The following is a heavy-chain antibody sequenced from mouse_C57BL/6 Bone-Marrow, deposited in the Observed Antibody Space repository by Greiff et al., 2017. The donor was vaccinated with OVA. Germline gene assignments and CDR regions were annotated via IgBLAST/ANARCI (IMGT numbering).Heavy chain of an antibody. J-gene: IGHJ1*03. CDR1: GFSLTSYG. V-gene: IGHV2-3*01. CDR2: IWGDGST. CDR3: AKPLDGYLYWYFDV. Sequence: VMLVESGPGLVAPSQSLSITCTVSGFSLTSYGVRWVRQPPGQGLEWLGVIWGDGSTNYHSALISRLSIRKDNSKSQVIFKLNSLQTDDTATYYGAKPLDGYLYWYFDVWGTGTTVTVSS. D-gene: IGHD2-3*01.